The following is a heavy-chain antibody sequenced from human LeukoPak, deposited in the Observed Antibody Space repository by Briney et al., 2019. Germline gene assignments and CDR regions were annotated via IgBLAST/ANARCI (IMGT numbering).Heavy chain of an antibody. Sequence: PSETLSLTCTVSGYSISSGYYWGWIRQPPGKGLEWIGSIYHSGSTYYNPSLKSRVTISVDTSTNHFSLKLRSVTAADTAVYYCARAYYDSSGYSDYFDYWGQGTLVTVSS. CDR3: ARAYYDSSGYSDYFDY. J-gene: IGHJ4*02. V-gene: IGHV4-38-2*02. CDR2: IYHSGST. D-gene: IGHD3-22*01. CDR1: GYSISSGYY.